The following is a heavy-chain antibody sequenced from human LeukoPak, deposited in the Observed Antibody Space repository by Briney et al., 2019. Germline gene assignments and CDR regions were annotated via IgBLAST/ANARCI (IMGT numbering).Heavy chain of an antibody. D-gene: IGHD4-17*01. Sequence: SVKVSCTASGGTFSSYAISWVRQAPGQGLEWMGGIIPIFGAANYAQKFQGRVTITADASTTTAYLDLSSLRSEDTAVYYCARALTTVSYYYGMDVWGQGTTVTVSS. J-gene: IGHJ6*02. V-gene: IGHV1-69*13. CDR1: GGTFSSYA. CDR3: ARALTTVSYYYGMDV. CDR2: IIPIFGAA.